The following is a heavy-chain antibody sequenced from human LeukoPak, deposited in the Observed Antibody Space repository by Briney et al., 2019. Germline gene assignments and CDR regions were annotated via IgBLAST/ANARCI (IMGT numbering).Heavy chain of an antibody. V-gene: IGHV3-23*01. CDR2: TVAGYSET. CDR1: RFTFSNYA. CDR3: VKDFCRGGNCPFPFFDS. J-gene: IGHJ4*02. Sequence: GGSLRLSCAASRFTFSNYAMSWVRQAPAKGLEWVSITVAGYSETHYADSVRGRFTISRDDSSNTLSLEMNSLRADDTGTYYCVKDFCRGGNCPFPFFDSWGQGTVVTVSS. D-gene: IGHD4-23*01.